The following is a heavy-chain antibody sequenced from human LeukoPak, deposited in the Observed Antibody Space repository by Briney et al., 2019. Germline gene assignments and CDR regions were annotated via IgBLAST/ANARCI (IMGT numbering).Heavy chain of an antibody. V-gene: IGHV3-15*01. J-gene: IGHJ4*02. CDR2: IKRKTDGGTT. D-gene: IGHD3-22*01. CDR3: TTKYYYDSSGYYVSLDY. Sequence: GGSLRLSCAASGFTFSNAWMGWVRQAPGKGLEWVGRIKRKTDGGTTDYAAPVKGRFTISRDDSKNTLYLQMNSLKTEDTAVYYCTTKYYYDSSGYYVSLDYWGQGTLVTVSS. CDR1: GFTFSNAW.